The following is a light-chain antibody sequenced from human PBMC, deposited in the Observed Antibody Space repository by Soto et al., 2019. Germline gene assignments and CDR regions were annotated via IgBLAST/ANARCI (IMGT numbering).Light chain of an antibody. J-gene: IGKJ1*01. V-gene: IGKV4-1*01. CDR1: QSVLYSNNKNY. CDR2: WAS. Sequence: DIVMTQSPDSLAVSLGERATINCKSSQSVLYSNNKNYVAWYQQKPGQPPKLLIYWASTRESGVPDRFSGSGSGTDFTLTISSLQAEDVAVYYCQQYYDAPQNFGLGTKVEIK. CDR3: QQYYDAPQN.